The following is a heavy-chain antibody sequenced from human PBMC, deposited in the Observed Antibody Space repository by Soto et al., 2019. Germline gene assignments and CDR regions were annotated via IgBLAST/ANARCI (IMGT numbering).Heavy chain of an antibody. CDR3: ARFYYDSSGYLPSPYYYYYGMDV. V-gene: IGHV3-7*04. J-gene: IGHJ6*02. D-gene: IGHD3-22*01. CDR2: IKQDGSEK. CDR1: GFTFSSYW. Sequence: EVQLVESGGGLVQPAGSLRLSCAASGFTFSSYWMSWVRQAPGKGLEWVANIKQDGSEKYYVDSVKGRFTISRDNAKNSLYLQMNSLRAEDTAVYYCARFYYDSSGYLPSPYYYYYGMDVWGQGTTVTVSS.